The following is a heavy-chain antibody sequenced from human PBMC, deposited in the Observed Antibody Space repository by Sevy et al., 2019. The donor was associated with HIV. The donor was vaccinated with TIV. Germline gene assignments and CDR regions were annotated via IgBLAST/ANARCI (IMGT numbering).Heavy chain of an antibody. CDR3: ARDDGNYYFNY. D-gene: IGHD1-7*01. Sequence: GGSLRLSCAASGFTFSKYWMGWVRQAPGKGLEWVANIKQDAGQKYYVDSVKGRFTISRDNAKNSLYLQMNSLRAEDTPVYFCARDDGNYYFNYWGQGTLVTVSS. CDR2: IKQDAGQK. CDR1: GFTFSKYW. J-gene: IGHJ4*02. V-gene: IGHV3-7*01.